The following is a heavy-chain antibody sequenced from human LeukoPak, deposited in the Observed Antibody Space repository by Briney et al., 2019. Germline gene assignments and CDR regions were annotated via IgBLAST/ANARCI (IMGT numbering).Heavy chain of an antibody. CDR1: GFTFSSYS. J-gene: IGHJ6*03. CDR3: ARALWFGELTIYYYYAFNYYMDV. V-gene: IGHV3-21*01. D-gene: IGHD3-10*01. CDR2: ISSSSSYI. Sequence: PGGSLRLSCAASGFTFSSYSMNWVRQAPGKGLEWVSSISSSSSYIYYADSVKGRFTISRDNAKNLLYLQMNSLRAEDTAVYYCARALWFGELTIYYYYAFNYYMDVWGKGTTVTVSS.